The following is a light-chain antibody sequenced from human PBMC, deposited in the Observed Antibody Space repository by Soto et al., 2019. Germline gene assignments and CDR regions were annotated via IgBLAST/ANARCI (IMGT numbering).Light chain of an antibody. CDR2: MVS. V-gene: IGLV2-14*01. CDR1: SSDVGNYNY. CDR3: TSPTPGSLYV. J-gene: IGLJ1*01. Sequence: QSALTQPASVSGSPGQSITISCTGTSSDVGNYNYVSWYQQYPGRVPKPLIYMVSNRPSGVSNRFSGSKSGNTASLTISGLQAEDEADYFCTSPTPGSLYVFXTGTKVTVL.